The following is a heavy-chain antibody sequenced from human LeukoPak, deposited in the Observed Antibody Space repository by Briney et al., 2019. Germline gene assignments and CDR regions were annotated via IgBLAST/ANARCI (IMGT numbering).Heavy chain of an antibody. Sequence: GGSLRLSCAVSGFSLSSYEMNWVRQAPGKEVGGGSIIYSGSSIVYPDSVQGRLTISRENSKNTLYLPKNSLAAEGTGVYYCGRGGSYLSAFDIWGQGTMVTVSS. CDR3: GRGGSYLSAFDI. CDR1: GFSLSSYE. J-gene: IGHJ3*02. V-gene: IGHV3-53*01. CDR2: IYSGSSI. D-gene: IGHD1-26*01.